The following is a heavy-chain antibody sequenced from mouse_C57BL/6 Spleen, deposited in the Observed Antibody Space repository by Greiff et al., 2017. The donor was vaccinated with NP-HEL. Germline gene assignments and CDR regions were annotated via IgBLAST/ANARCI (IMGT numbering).Heavy chain of an antibody. CDR2: ISSGSSTI. Sequence: EVQRVESGGGLVKPGGSLKLSCAASGFTFSDYGMHWVRQAPEKGLEWVAYISSGSSTIYYADKVKGRFTFSRANAKNTLFLQMTSLRSEDTAMYYCARVYYYSSSSLTERHFDVWGTGTTVTVSS. D-gene: IGHD1-1*01. J-gene: IGHJ1*03. CDR3: ARVYYYSSSSLTERHFDV. V-gene: IGHV5-17*01. CDR1: GFTFSDYG.